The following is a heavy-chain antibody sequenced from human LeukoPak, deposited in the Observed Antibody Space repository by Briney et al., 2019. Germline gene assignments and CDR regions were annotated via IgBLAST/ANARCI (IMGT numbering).Heavy chain of an antibody. CDR2: IKQDGSKK. CDR1: GFTFSSYW. J-gene: IGHJ5*02. V-gene: IGHV3-7*01. Sequence: PGGSLRLSCAASGFTFSSYWMSWVRQAPGKGLEWVANIKQDGSKKYYVDSVKGRFTISRDNAKNSLYLQMNSLRAEDTAVYYCARDNEALLWFGELFSWFDPWGQGILVTVSS. D-gene: IGHD3-10*01. CDR3: ARDNEALLWFGELFSWFDP.